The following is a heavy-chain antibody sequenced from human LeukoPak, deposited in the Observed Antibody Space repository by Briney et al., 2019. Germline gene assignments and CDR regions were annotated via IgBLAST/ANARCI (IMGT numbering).Heavy chain of an antibody. J-gene: IGHJ4*02. D-gene: IGHD3-22*01. Sequence: SETLSLTCTVSGYFISSGYYWGWIRQPPGKGLEWIGSVYHSGSTYYNPSLKSRVTISVDTSKNQFSLKLSSVTAADTAVYYCARDPYYDDRNDYSPDYWGQGTLVTVSS. CDR1: GYFISSGYY. V-gene: IGHV4-38-2*02. CDR3: ARDPYYDDRNDYSPDY. CDR2: VYHSGST.